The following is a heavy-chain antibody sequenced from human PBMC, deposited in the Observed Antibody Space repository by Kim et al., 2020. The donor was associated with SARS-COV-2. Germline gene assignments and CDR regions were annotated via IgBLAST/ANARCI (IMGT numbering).Heavy chain of an antibody. Sequence: YADSGKGRFTISRDNSKNTLYLQMNSLRAEDTAVYYCARGGSYYYYGMDVWGQGTTVTVSS. V-gene: IGHV3-53*01. J-gene: IGHJ6*02. D-gene: IGHD3-16*01. CDR3: ARGGSYYYYGMDV.